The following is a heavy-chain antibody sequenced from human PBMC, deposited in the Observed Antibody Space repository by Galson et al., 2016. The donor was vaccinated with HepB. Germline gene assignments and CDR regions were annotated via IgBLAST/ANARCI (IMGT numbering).Heavy chain of an antibody. CDR3: AKNQDRGLHPGL. CDR1: GFTFTNYA. Sequence: SLRLSCAASGFTFTNYAMSWVRQVPGKGLAWVSAISGSGANTYYADSVKGRFTISRDKSKNTVYLQMKGLRVEDTAMYYCAKNQDRGLHPGLWGQGTLVTVYS. J-gene: IGHJ4*02. CDR2: ISGSGANT. D-gene: IGHD1-14*01. V-gene: IGHV3-23*01.